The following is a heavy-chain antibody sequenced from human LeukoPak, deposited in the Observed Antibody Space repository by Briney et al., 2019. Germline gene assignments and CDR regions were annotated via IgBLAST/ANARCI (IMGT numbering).Heavy chain of an antibody. V-gene: IGHV1-69*13. CDR2: IIPIFGTA. J-gene: IGHJ5*02. CDR3: ARNRRGGYPDNWFDP. D-gene: IGHD3-22*01. Sequence: SVKVSCKASGYTFTSYGISWVRQAPGQGLEWMGGIIPIFGTANYAQKFQGRVTITADESTSTAYMELSSLRSEDTAVYYCARNRRGGYPDNWFDPWGQGTLVTVSS. CDR1: GYTFTSYG.